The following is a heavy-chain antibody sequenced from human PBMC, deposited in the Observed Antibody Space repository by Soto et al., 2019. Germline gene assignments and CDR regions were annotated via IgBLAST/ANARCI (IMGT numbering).Heavy chain of an antibody. CDR2: IKEDGSEK. V-gene: IGHV3-7*01. J-gene: IGHJ4*02. CDR3: ARDSPYFVYDILTGYPFDY. Sequence: PGGVLRLSYAAAGRTFYKHWGGRVPPAPGEGVGGVANIKEDGSEKYYVDSVKGRFTISRDNAKNSLFLQMNSLRAEDTAVYYCARDSPYFVYDILTGYPFDYWGQGTLVTVSS. D-gene: IGHD3-9*01. CDR1: GRTFYKHW.